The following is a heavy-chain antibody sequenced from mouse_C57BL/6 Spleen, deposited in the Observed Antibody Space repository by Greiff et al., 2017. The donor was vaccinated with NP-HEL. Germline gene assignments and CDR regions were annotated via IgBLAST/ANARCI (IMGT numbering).Heavy chain of an antibody. V-gene: IGHV2-2*01. CDR2: IWSGGST. CDR1: GFSLTSYG. J-gene: IGHJ3*01. Sequence: QVQLQQSGPGLVQPSQSLSITCTVSGFSLTSYGVHWVRQSPGKGLEWLGVIWSGGSTDYNAAFISRLSISKDNSKSQVFFKMNSLQADDTAIYYCARNRDYGSSPFAYWGQGTLVTVSA. D-gene: IGHD1-1*01. CDR3: ARNRDYGSSPFAY.